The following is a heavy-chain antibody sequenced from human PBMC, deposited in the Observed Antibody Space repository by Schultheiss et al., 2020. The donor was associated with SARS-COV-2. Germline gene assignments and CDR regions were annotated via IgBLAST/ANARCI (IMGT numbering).Heavy chain of an antibody. CDR1: GFTFSRYW. J-gene: IGHJ4*02. CDR3: AKGYASTV. CDR2: ISSDGSST. Sequence: GESLKISCAASGFTFSRYWMHWVRQAPGKGLVWVSRISSDGSSTSYADSVEGRFTISRDNSKNTLYLQMDSLRAEDTAVYYCAKGYASTVWGQGALVTVSS. V-gene: IGHV3-74*01. D-gene: IGHD2-15*01.